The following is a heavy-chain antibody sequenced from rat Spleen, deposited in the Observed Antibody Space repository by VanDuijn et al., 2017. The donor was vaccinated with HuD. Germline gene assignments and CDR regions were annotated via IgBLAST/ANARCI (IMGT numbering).Heavy chain of an antibody. V-gene: IGHV2-1*01. D-gene: IGHD1-4*01. J-gene: IGHJ2*01. CDR1: GFSLTSYS. CDR2: IWSTGKT. Sequence: QVQLKESGPGLVQPSQTLSLTCTVSGFSLTSYSLHWVRQPPGKGLEWMGAIWSTGKTDYNSALKSRLSISRDTSKSQVFLKMNSLQTEDTAIYFCVRERVPGFAFYFDYWGQGVMVTVSS. CDR3: VRERVPGFAFYFDY.